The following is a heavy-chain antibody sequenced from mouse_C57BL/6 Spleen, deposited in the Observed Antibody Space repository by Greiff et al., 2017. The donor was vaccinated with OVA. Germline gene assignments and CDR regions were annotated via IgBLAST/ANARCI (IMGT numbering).Heavy chain of an antibody. J-gene: IGHJ1*03. CDR3: ARHEEDSNYVYWYFDV. CDR2: FYPGSGSI. Sequence: VQLQESGAELVKPGASVKLSCKASGYTFTEYTIHWVKQRSGQGLEWIGWFYPGSGSIKYNEKFKDKATLTADKSSSTVYMELSRLTSEDSAVYFCARHEEDSNYVYWYFDVWGTGTTVTVSS. D-gene: IGHD2-5*01. CDR1: GYTFTEYT. V-gene: IGHV1-62-2*01.